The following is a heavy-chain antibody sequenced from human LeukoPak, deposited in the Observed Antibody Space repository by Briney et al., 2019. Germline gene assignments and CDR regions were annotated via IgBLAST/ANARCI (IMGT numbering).Heavy chain of an antibody. V-gene: IGHV4-4*09. CDR1: GGSISSYY. J-gene: IGHJ5*02. CDR3: ARLKGYRSSTSCYTEDNWFDP. D-gene: IGHD2-2*02. CDR2: IYTSGST. Sequence: PSETLSLTCTVSGGSISSYYWSWIRQPPGKGLEWIGYIYTSGSTNYNPSLKSRVTISVDTSKNQFSLKLSSVTAADTAVYYCARLKGYRSSTSCYTEDNWFDPWGQGTLVTVSS.